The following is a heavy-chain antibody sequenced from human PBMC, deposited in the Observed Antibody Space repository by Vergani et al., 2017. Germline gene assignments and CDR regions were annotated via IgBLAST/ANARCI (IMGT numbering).Heavy chain of an antibody. CDR2: ISQSGRT. V-gene: IGHV4-39*01. D-gene: IGHD1-1*01. CDR3: ATSIVGFCVSPNCLGAFES. CDR1: ADSISSGSYY. J-gene: IGHJ4*02. Sequence: QLQLQQSGPGLVKPSETLFLTCTVSADSISSGSYYWGWIRHSPGTGLEWIGSISQSGRTYYSPSLKSRLTISRDTSKNQFSLNLNSVIAADTAVYFCATSIVGFCVSPNCLGAFESWGQGTLVTVSS.